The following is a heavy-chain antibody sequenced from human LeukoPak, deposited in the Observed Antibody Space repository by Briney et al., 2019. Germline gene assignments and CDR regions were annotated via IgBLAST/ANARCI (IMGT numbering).Heavy chain of an antibody. CDR2: IYTSGST. J-gene: IGHJ3*02. CDR1: GGSISSYY. D-gene: IGHD2-2*01. V-gene: IGHV4-4*09. CDR3: ARRYCGSTSCYHPHRNDAFDI. Sequence: SETLSLTCTVSGGSISSYYWSWIRQPPGKGLEWIGYIYTSGSTNYNPSLKSRVTISVDTSKNQFSLKLSSVTAADTAVYYCARRYCGSTSCYHPHRNDAFDIWGQGTMVTVSS.